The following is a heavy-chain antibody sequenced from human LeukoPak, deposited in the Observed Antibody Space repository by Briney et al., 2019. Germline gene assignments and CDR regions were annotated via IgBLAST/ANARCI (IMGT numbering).Heavy chain of an antibody. CDR3: VRLYAY. CDR1: GFTFSNYF. D-gene: IGHD2/OR15-2a*01. CDR2: ITGDGSST. J-gene: IGHJ4*02. V-gene: IGHV3-74*01. Sequence: VQPGGSLRLSCTASGFTFSNYFMHWVRQVPGEGPVWVSRITGDGSSTSYADSVKGRFTISRDNAKNTLYLQMNSLRAEDTALHYCVRLYAYWGQGTLVTVSS.